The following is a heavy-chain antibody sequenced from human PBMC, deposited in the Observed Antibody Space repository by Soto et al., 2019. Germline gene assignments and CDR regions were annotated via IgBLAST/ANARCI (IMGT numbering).Heavy chain of an antibody. D-gene: IGHD6-13*01. V-gene: IGHV4-31*03. CDR2: IYYSGST. Sequence: SETLSLTCTVSGGSISSGGYYWSWIRQHPGKGLEWIGYIYYSGSTYYNPSLKSRVTISVDTSKNQFSLKLSSVTAADTAVYYCARDGYSSSRSYYYGMDVWGQGTTVTVSS. CDR3: ARDGYSSSRSYYYGMDV. CDR1: GGSISSGGYY. J-gene: IGHJ6*02.